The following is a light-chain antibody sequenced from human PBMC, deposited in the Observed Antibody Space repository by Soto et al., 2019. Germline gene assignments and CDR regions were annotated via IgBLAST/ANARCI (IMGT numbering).Light chain of an antibody. CDR3: QQYGHSPIT. J-gene: IGKJ5*01. CDR1: PSVSSSR. Sequence: DIVLTQSPATLSLSPGERVTLSCGASPSVSSSRLAWYQQKPGQAPRLLLYDASRRAFGIPDRFSGSGCGTDFTLTISRLEPDDFAVYYCQQYGHSPITFXQGTRFEIK. CDR2: DAS. V-gene: IGKV3D-20*01.